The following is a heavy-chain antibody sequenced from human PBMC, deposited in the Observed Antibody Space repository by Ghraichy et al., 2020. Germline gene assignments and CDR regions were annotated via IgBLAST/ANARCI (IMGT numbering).Heavy chain of an antibody. D-gene: IGHD3-22*01. V-gene: IGHV3-23*01. CDR1: GFTFSSYA. J-gene: IGHJ4*02. Sequence: GGSLILSCAASGFTFSSYAMSWVRQAPGKGLEWVSAISGSGGSTYYADSVKGRFTISRDNSKNTLYLQMNSLRAEDTAVYYCATPEGYDSSGYHDYWGQGTLVTVSS. CDR3: ATPEGYDSSGYHDY. CDR2: ISGSGGST.